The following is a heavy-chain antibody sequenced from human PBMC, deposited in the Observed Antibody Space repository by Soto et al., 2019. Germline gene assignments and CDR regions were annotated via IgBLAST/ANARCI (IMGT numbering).Heavy chain of an antibody. V-gene: IGHV4-34*01. Sequence: SETLSLTCAVYGGSFSGYYWSWIRQPPGKGLEWIGEIDHSGSTTYNPSQKSRDYLSEDTSKNQLSLKMTSVTAADTAVYYCARGSVLLFYATLDSWGQGTLVTVSS. D-gene: IGHD2-8*01. CDR1: GGSFSGYY. CDR2: IDHSGST. J-gene: IGHJ4*02. CDR3: ARGSVLLFYATLDS.